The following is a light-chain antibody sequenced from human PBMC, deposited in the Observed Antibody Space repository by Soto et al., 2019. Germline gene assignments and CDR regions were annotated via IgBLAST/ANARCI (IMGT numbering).Light chain of an antibody. V-gene: IGKV1-27*01. CDR2: AAS. Sequence: DIQMTQSPSSLSASVGDRVAIACRASQGIRNDLAWYQQKPGEVPKLLIYAASSLQPGITSRYSGGGSGTDFTLTISSLQPEDVATYYCQQYNSAPWTFGQGTRVDIK. CDR3: QQYNSAPWT. J-gene: IGKJ1*01. CDR1: QGIRND.